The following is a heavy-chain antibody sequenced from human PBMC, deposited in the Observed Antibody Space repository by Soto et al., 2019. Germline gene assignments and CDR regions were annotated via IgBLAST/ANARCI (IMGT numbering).Heavy chain of an antibody. J-gene: IGHJ6*03. CDR2: INHSGST. CDR3: ARVKNTVATFYYSYYMDV. D-gene: IGHD5-12*01. Sequence: QVQLRQWGAGLLKPSETLSLTCAVYGGSFSGYYWSWIRQPPGKGLEWIGEINHSGSTNYNPSLKSRVSISVDTSKKQFSLNLSSVTAADTAVYYCARVKNTVATFYYSYYMDVWGKGTTVTVSS. CDR1: GGSFSGYY. V-gene: IGHV4-34*01.